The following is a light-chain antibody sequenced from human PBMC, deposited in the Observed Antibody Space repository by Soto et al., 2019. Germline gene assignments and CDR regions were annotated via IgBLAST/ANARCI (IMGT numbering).Light chain of an antibody. CDR2: DVS. Sequence: QSALTQPASVSGSPGQSITISCTGTSSDVGGYNYVSWYQQHTGKAPKLMIYDVSNRPSGVSNRFSGSKSGNTASLTISGLQADDEADYYCSSYTSSSARLFGTGTKLTLL. V-gene: IGLV2-14*01. CDR3: SSYTSSSARL. CDR1: SSDVGGYNY. J-gene: IGLJ1*01.